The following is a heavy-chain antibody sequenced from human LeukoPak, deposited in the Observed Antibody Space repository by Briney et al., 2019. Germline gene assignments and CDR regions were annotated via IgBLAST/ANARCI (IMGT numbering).Heavy chain of an antibody. CDR1: GYSFTSIW. Sequence: GESLKISGKGPGYSFTSIWFGWVRQMPGKGLGWMGLIYPGDSDTSNSPAVQGQVTISADKYISTAYLQWSSLKASDTAMYYCARRAVAGYCCSYGMDVWGQGATVTVSS. D-gene: IGHD6-19*01. J-gene: IGHJ6*02. CDR2: IYPGDSDT. V-gene: IGHV5-51*01. CDR3: ARRAVAGYCCSYGMDV.